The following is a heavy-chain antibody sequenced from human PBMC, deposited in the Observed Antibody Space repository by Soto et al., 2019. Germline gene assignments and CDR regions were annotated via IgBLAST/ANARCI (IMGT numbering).Heavy chain of an antibody. CDR3: ARCGPEGSFEH. Sequence: QVTLKESGPTVVKPTQTLTLTCTFSGISLTASGVGVGWIRQPPGKALAWLALIYWDGDQYYNSSLKSRVTITRDTSENQVVLTMTNMDPVDTATYYCARCGPEGSFEHWGQGTLVTVSS. CDR2: IYWDGDQ. CDR1: GISLTASGVG. J-gene: IGHJ4*02. V-gene: IGHV2-5*02. D-gene: IGHD2-15*01.